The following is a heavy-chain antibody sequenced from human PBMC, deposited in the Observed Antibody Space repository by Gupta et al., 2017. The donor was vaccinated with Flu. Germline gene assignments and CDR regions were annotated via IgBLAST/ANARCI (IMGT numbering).Heavy chain of an antibody. J-gene: IGHJ4*02. CDR2: VIPVFGPT. V-gene: IGHV1-69*01. Sequence: VHLVQSGDAVNKPGSWVKVSCKAACVTFPSYAINWVRQVPGQGLEWMGGVIPVFGPTLYAQRFQGRVTITADESTSTAYMERSSLTSDDTALYLCARQSGGHCSGGDCYSFDEGGQGTLVTVSS. D-gene: IGHD2-21*01. CDR3: ARQSGGHCSGGDCYSFDE. CDR1: CVTFPSYA.